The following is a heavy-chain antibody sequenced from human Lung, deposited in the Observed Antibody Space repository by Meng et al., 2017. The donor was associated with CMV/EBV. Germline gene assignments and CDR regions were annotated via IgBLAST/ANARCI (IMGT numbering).Heavy chain of an antibody. J-gene: IGHJ4*02. CDR1: GGTFSSYA. CDR3: ARGETYFDFWSAYSFDS. Sequence: SVKVSCKASGGTFSSYAISRVRQAPGQGLEWMGGIIPILDIANYAQKFQGRVTITADKSTSTAYMELSSLRSEDTAVYYCARGETYFDFWSAYSFDSWGQGTLVTVSS. D-gene: IGHD3-3*01. CDR2: IIPILDIA. V-gene: IGHV1-69*10.